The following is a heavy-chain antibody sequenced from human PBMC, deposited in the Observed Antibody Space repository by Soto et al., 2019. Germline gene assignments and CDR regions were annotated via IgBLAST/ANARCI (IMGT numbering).Heavy chain of an antibody. CDR2: ISAYNGNT. V-gene: IGHV1-18*01. D-gene: IGHD3-3*01. Sequence: ASVKVSCKASGYTFTSYGISWVRQAPGQGLEWMGWISAYNGNTNYAQKLQGRVTMTTDTSTSTAYMELRSLRSDDTAVYYCARDVYYDFWSGLPPDVWGQGTTVTVSS. CDR3: ARDVYYDFWSGLPPDV. J-gene: IGHJ6*02. CDR1: GYTFTSYG.